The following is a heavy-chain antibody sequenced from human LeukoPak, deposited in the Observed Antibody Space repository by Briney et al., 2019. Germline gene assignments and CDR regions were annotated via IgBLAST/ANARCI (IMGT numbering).Heavy chain of an antibody. CDR3: ARVDGEALGIDYFDY. CDR1: GGSISSYY. J-gene: IGHJ4*02. V-gene: IGHV4-59*12. CDR2: IYYSGST. Sequence: SETLSLTCTVSGGSISSYYWSWIRQPPGKGLDWLGYIYYSGSTYYNPSLKRRVTISVDTSKNQFSLKLSSVTAADTAVYYCARVDGEALGIDYFDYWGQGTLVTVSS. D-gene: IGHD1-26*01.